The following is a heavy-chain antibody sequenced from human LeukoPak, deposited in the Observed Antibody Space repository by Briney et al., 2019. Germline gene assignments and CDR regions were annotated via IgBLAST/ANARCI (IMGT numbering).Heavy chain of an antibody. CDR3: ARVMRTRTYYYGSGSCIIFDY. V-gene: IGHV4-59*12. CDR1: GGSISSYY. CDR2: IYYSGST. D-gene: IGHD3-10*01. Sequence: SETLSLTCTVSGGSISSYYWSWIRQPPGKGLEWIGYIYYSGSTNYNPSLKSRVTISVDTSKNQFSLKLSSVTAADTAVYYCARVMRTRTYYYGSGSCIIFDYWGQGTLVTVSS. J-gene: IGHJ4*02.